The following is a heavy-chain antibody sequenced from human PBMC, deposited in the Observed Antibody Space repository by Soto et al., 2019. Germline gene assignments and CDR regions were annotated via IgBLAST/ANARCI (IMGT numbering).Heavy chain of an antibody. CDR3: ARFPDYGRPDWFDP. J-gene: IGHJ5*02. Sequence: PSETLSLTCAVYGGSFSGYYWSWIRQPPGKGLEWIGEINHSGSTNYNPSLKSRVTISVDTSKNQFSLKLSSVTAADTAVYYCARFPDYGRPDWFDPWGHGTLVTVSS. V-gene: IGHV4-34*01. CDR1: GGSFSGYY. D-gene: IGHD4-17*01. CDR2: INHSGST.